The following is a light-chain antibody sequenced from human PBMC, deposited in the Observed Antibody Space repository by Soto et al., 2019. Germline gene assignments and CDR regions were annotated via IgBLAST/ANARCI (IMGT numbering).Light chain of an antibody. CDR2: RNN. J-gene: IGLJ2*01. CDR1: SSNIGRNF. CDR3: ATWDDSLSAHVV. V-gene: IGLV1-47*01. Sequence: QSVLTQPPSASGTSGQRVTISCSGSSSNIGRNFVYWYQQLPGTAPKLLIYRNNQRPSGVPDRFSGSKSGTSASLAISGLRSEDEGDYYCATWDDSLSAHVVFGGGTKLTVL.